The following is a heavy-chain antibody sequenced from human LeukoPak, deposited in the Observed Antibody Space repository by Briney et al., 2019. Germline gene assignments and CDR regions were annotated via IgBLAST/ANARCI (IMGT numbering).Heavy chain of an antibody. CDR3: ARGPDTSLLRDFDY. J-gene: IGHJ4*02. V-gene: IGHV3-21*01. CDR1: GFTFSSYS. D-gene: IGHD2-2*01. CDR2: ISSSSSYI. Sequence: PGGSLRLSCAASGFTFSSYSMNWVRQAPGKGLEWVSSISSSSSYIYYADSVKGRFTISRDNAKNTLYLQMNSLRAEDTAVYYCARGPDTSLLRDFDYWGQGTLVTVSS.